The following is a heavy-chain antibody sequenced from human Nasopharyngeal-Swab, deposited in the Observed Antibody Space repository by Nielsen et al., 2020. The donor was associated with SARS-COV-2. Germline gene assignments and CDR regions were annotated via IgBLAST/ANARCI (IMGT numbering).Heavy chain of an antibody. CDR1: GFTFSDYY. V-gene: IGHV3-11*01. CDR3: ARDRHGDDSRNYYYGMDV. Sequence: GESLKISCAASGFTFSDYYMSWIRQAPGKGLEWVSHISSSGSTIYYADSVKGRFTISRDNAKKSLYLQMNSLRAEDTAVYYCARDRHGDDSRNYYYGMDVWGQGTTVSVSS. D-gene: IGHD4-23*01. J-gene: IGHJ6*02. CDR2: ISSSGSTI.